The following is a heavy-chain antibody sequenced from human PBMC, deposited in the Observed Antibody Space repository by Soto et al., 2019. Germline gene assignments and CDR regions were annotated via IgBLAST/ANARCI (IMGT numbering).Heavy chain of an antibody. CDR2: IYYSGST. CDR1: GGSISSSSYY. D-gene: IGHD6-13*01. Sequence: SETLSLTCTVSGGSISSSSYYWGWIRQPPGKGLEWIGSIYYSGSTYYNPSLKSRVTISVDTPKNQFSLKLSSVTAADTAVYYCARHEGGSWYTYFDYWGQGTLVTVSS. CDR3: ARHEGGSWYTYFDY. J-gene: IGHJ4*02. V-gene: IGHV4-39*01.